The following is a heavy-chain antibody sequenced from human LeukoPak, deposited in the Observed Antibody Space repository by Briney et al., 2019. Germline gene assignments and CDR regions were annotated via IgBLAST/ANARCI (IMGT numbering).Heavy chain of an antibody. V-gene: IGHV3-53*01. Sequence: GGSLRLSCAASGFIVSSSYMSWVGQTPGKGLEWVSTFERGGHTAYADSVKGRFTISRDVSENTIYLQMNSLRVEDTAVYYCAKGDTDCTCPGYWGQGTLVTVSS. CDR3: AKGDTDCTCPGY. D-gene: IGHD2-21*02. CDR1: GFIVSSSY. CDR2: FERGGHT. J-gene: IGHJ4*02.